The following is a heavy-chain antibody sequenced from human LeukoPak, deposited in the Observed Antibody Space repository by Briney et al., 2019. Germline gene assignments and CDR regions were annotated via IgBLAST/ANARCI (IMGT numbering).Heavy chain of an antibody. V-gene: IGHV4-61*02. CDR2: IYTSGST. CDR3: AGLRYFDWLPRAYYYGMDV. D-gene: IGHD3-9*01. CDR1: GGSISSGSYY. J-gene: IGHJ6*02. Sequence: SQTLSLTRTVSGGSISSGSYYWSWIRQPAGKGLEWIGRIYTSGSTNYNPSLKSRVTISVDTSKNQFSLKLSSVTAADTAVYYCAGLRYFDWLPRAYYYGMDVWGQGTTVTVSS.